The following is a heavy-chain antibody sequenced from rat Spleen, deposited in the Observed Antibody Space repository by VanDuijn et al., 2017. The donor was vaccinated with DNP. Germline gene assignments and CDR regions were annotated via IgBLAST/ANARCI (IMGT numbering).Heavy chain of an antibody. CDR1: GFTFTDFY. V-gene: IGHV5-22*01. D-gene: IGHD1-6*01. CDR3: VRPDVYYGLEDWSAN. J-gene: IGHJ2*01. Sequence: EVQLVESGGGLVQPGGSMKLSCAASGFTFTDFYMAWVRQAPKKGLEWVASVSHEGSSTYYEDSVKGRFTISRDNAKSTLYLQMNSLRSEDTAIYYCVRPDVYYGLEDWSANWGPGIMVTVSS. CDR2: VSHEGSST.